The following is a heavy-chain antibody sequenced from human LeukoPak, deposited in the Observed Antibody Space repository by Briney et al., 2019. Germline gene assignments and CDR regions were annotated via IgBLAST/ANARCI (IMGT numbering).Heavy chain of an antibody. V-gene: IGHV1-2*02. Sequence: ALVRVSCEASGYTFTGCYMHWVRQAPRLGLEWMGWINPNSGGTNYAQKFQGRVTMTRDTSINTAYMELSSLKSDDTAVYYWGRGRGSVVHDPTDYWGQGTLVIVSS. CDR1: GYTFTGCY. D-gene: IGHD3-10*01. CDR2: INPNSGGT. CDR3: GRGRGSVVHDPTDY. J-gene: IGHJ4*02.